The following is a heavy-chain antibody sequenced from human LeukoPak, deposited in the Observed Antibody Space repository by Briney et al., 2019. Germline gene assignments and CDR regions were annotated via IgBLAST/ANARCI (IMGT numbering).Heavy chain of an antibody. D-gene: IGHD3-22*01. V-gene: IGHV4-30-2*01. CDR1: GGSISSGGYS. CDR2: IYHSGST. Sequence: PSETLSLTCAVSGGSISSGGYSWSWIRQPPGKGLEWIGYIYHSGSTYYNPSLKSRVTISVDRSKNQFSLKLSSVTAADTAVYYCARVVYMFGHEQGLYYYDSSGYRLGWFDPWGQGTLVTVSS. J-gene: IGHJ5*02. CDR3: ARVVYMFGHEQGLYYYDSSGYRLGWFDP.